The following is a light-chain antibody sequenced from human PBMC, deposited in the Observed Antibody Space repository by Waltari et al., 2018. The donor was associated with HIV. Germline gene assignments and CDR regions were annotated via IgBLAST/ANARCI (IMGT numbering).Light chain of an antibody. CDR1: SSNIGNNY. V-gene: IGLV1-51*01. CDR2: DKN. Sequence: QSVLTQPPSVSAAPGQKVVISCSGSSSNIGNNYVSWFQQLPGTAPKFIIFDKNKRPSGTPDRFAGSRSGTSATLTITGLQTGDEADYYCGTWDTSLSAGVFGGGTKVTVL. CDR3: GTWDTSLSAGV. J-gene: IGLJ3*02.